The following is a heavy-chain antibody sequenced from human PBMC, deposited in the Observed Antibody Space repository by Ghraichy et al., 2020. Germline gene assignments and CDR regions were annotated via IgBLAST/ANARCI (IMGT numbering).Heavy chain of an antibody. J-gene: IGHJ4*02. CDR3: ARSPPAHYHDSSGPIDY. V-gene: IGHV4-34*01. Sequence: SETLSLTCAVYGGSFSGYYWSWIRQPPGKGLEWIGEINHSGSTNYNPSLKSRVTISVDTSKNQFSLKLSSVTAADTAVYYCARSPPAHYHDSSGPIDYWGQGTLVTVSS. D-gene: IGHD3-22*01. CDR2: INHSGST. CDR1: GGSFSGYY.